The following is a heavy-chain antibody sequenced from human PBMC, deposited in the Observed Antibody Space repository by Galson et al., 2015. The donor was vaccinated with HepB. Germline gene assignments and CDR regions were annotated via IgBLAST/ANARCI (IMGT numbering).Heavy chain of an antibody. CDR1: AYSFTSYW. Sequence: QSGAEVKKSGESLKISCKGSAYSFTSYWIGWVRQMPGKGLEWMGIMYPGDSDIRYSPSFQGQVTISADKSISTAYLQWSSLKASDTAMYYCARRPGYSHGFDYFDYWGQGTLVTVSS. CDR3: ARRPGYSHGFDYFDY. J-gene: IGHJ4*02. V-gene: IGHV5-51*01. CDR2: MYPGDSDI. D-gene: IGHD5-18*01.